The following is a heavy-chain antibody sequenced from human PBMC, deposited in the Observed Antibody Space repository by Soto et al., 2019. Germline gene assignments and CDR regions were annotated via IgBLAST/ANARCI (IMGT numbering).Heavy chain of an antibody. D-gene: IGHD3-22*01. CDR2: ISHTGST. V-gene: IGHV4-30-2*01. J-gene: IGHJ4*02. CDR3: ARGNYYDSSGYLDY. CDR1: GGSISSGGYS. Sequence: SETLSLTCAVSGGSISSGGYSWSWIRQPPGKGLEWIGYISHTGSTYYNPSLKSRVTISVDRSKNQFSLKLSSVTAADTAVYYCARGNYYDSSGYLDYWGQGTLVTVSS.